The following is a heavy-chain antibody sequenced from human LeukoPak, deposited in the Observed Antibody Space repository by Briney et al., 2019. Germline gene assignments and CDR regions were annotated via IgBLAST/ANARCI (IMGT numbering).Heavy chain of an antibody. J-gene: IGHJ4*02. Sequence: PSETLSLTCTGTDGYIGSSSCYRGWIRQPPGKGLEWIGSIYYSGSTYYNPSLKSRVTISVDTSKHQFSLKLSSVTAADTAVYACARVNYYDASSGYYPGSPFDYWGQGTLVTVSS. D-gene: IGHD3-22*01. CDR3: ARVNYYDASSGYYPGSPFDY. CDR2: IYYSGST. V-gene: IGHV4-39*01. CDR1: DGYIGSSSCY.